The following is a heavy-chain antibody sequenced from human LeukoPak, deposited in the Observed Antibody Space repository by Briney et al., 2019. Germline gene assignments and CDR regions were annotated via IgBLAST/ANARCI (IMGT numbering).Heavy chain of an antibody. Sequence: ASVKVSCKASGYTFTNYYIHWVRQAPGQGLEWVGIINPSGGSISYAQKFQGRVTMTRDTSTSTVYMELSSLRSEDTAVYYCARAISSGSYGWYQFDYWGQGTLVTVSS. V-gene: IGHV1-46*01. D-gene: IGHD1-26*01. CDR2: INPSGGSI. CDR1: GYTFTNYY. J-gene: IGHJ4*02. CDR3: ARAISSGSYGWYQFDY.